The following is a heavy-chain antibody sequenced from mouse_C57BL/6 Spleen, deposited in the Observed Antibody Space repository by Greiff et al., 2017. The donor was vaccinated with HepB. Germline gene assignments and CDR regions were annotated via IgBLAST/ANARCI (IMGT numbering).Heavy chain of an antibody. Sequence: ESGPGILQSSQTLSLTCSFSGFSLSTSGMGVSWIRQPSGKGLEWLAHIYWDDDKRYNPSLKSRLTISKDTSRNQVFLKITSVDTADTATYYCARRKGAYYSNYVWYFDVWGTGTTVTVSS. V-gene: IGHV8-12*01. CDR2: IYWDDDK. CDR3: ARRKGAYYSNYVWYFDV. J-gene: IGHJ1*03. CDR1: GFSLSTSGMG. D-gene: IGHD2-5*01.